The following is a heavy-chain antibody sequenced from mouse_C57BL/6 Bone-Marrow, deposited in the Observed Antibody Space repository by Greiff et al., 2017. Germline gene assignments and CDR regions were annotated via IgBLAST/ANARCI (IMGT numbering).Heavy chain of an antibody. CDR3: ARSWRADYYARDY. Sequence: VQLQQPGAELVKPGASVKLSCKASGYTFTSYWMHWVKQRPGQGLEWIGMIHPNSGSTNYNEKFKSKATLTVDKSSSTAYMQLSSLTSEDSAVXDCARSWRADYYARDYWGQGTSVTVSS. D-gene: IGHD3-1*01. J-gene: IGHJ4*01. CDR1: GYTFTSYW. CDR2: IHPNSGST. V-gene: IGHV1-64*01.